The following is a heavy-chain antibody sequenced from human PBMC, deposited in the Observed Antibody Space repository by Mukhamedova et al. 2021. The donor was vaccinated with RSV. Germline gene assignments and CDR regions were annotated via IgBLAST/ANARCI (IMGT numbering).Heavy chain of an antibody. V-gene: IGHV3-30-3*01. Sequence: SSYAMHWVRQAPGKGLEWVAVISYDGSNKYYADSVKGRFTISRDNSKNTLYLQMNSLRAEDTAVYYCARGSWFGGVSHFDYWGQ. D-gene: IGHD3-3*01. J-gene: IGHJ4*02. CDR3: ARGSWFGGVSHFDY. CDR2: ISYDGSNK. CDR1: SSYA.